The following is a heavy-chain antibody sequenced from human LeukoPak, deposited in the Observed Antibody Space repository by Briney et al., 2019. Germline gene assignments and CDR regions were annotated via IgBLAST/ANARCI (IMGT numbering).Heavy chain of an antibody. CDR2: ISSSSSTI. Sequence: GGSLRLSCAASGFTFSSYSMNWVRQGPGKGLEWVSYISSSSSTIYYADSVKGRFTISRDNAKSSLYLQMNSLRAEDTAVYYCARIQDLFGSGSYYKSPFDYWGQGTLVTVSS. D-gene: IGHD3-10*01. CDR1: GFTFSSYS. J-gene: IGHJ4*02. CDR3: ARIQDLFGSGSYYKSPFDY. V-gene: IGHV3-48*01.